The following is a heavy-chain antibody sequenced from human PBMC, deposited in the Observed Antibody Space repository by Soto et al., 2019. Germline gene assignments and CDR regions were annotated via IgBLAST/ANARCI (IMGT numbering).Heavy chain of an antibody. D-gene: IGHD2-15*01. V-gene: IGHV3-21*01. CDR2: ISSGSSNI. Sequence: EVQLVESGGGLVKPGGSLTLSCAASGFAFRSYNMNWVRQAPGKGLEWVASISSGSSNIYYADSVKGRFTISRDNAKNSLFLQMDSLRADDAAVYYCASASVVAATCDFWGQGTLVTVSS. CDR1: GFAFRSYN. J-gene: IGHJ4*02. CDR3: ASASVVAATCDF.